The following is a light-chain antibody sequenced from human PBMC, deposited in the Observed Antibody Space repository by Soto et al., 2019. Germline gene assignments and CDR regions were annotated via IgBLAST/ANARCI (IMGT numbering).Light chain of an antibody. CDR2: GAS. Sequence: EIVMTQSPATLSVSPGERATLSCSASQSASSKLAWYQQKPGQAPRLLIYGASTRATGIPARFSGSGSGTEFTLTISSLEPEDFAVYCCQVSTNWPIAFGRGTRLEI. V-gene: IGKV3-15*01. J-gene: IGKJ5*01. CDR1: QSASSK. CDR3: QVSTNWPIA.